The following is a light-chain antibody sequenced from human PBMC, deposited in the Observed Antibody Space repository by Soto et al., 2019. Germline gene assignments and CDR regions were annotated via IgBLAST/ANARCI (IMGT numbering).Light chain of an antibody. V-gene: IGKV1-39*01. J-gene: IGKJ5*01. CDR3: QQNYSLPIT. Sequence: DIQMTQSPSSLSASVGDRVTITCRTSQTITTSLNWYRQKPGKAPDLLIYAASSLQSGIPSRFGGRGSGTDFTLTITGLQAEDFVTYYCQQNYSLPITFGQGTRLEIK. CDR2: AAS. CDR1: QTITTS.